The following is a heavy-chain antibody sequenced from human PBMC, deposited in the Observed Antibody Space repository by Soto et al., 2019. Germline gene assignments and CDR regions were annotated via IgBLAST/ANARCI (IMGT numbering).Heavy chain of an antibody. CDR3: ARGERQQQRDY. CDR2: VHHSGNS. D-gene: IGHD6-25*01. V-gene: IGHV4-4*02. CDR1: GDSIRSDKW. J-gene: IGHJ4*02. Sequence: QVQLQESGPGLVKPSGTLSLTCAVSGDSIRSDKWWSWVRQPPGKGLEWIGEVHHSGNSNYNPSLNARXTXSXXKPKTQCSLNLSSVTDAATAVYYCARGERQQQRDYWGQGTLVTVSS.